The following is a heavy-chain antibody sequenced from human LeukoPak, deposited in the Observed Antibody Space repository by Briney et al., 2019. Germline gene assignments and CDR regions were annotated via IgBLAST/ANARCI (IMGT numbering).Heavy chain of an antibody. J-gene: IGHJ4*02. CDR3: ARQLKNKYSSPRGYFDY. Sequence: PSETLSLTCAVYGGSFSGYYWSWIRQPPGKGLEWIGKINHSGSTNYNPSLKSRVTISVDTSKNQFSLKLSSVTAADTAVYYCARQLKNKYSSPRGYFDYWGQGTLVTVSS. CDR1: GGSFSGYY. V-gene: IGHV4-34*01. CDR2: INHSGST. D-gene: IGHD6-6*01.